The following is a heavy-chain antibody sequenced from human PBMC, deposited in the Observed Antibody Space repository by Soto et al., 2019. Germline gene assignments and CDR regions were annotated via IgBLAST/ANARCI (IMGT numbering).Heavy chain of an antibody. CDR1: GFTFTSSA. CDR3: AADADYDFWSGSANDY. Sequence: SVKVSCKASGFTFTSSAVQWVRQARGQRLEWIEWIVVGSGNTNYAQKFQERVTITRDMSTSTAYMELSSLRSEDTAVYYCAADADYDFWSGSANDYWGQGTLVTVSS. CDR2: IVVGSGNT. D-gene: IGHD3-3*01. V-gene: IGHV1-58*01. J-gene: IGHJ4*02.